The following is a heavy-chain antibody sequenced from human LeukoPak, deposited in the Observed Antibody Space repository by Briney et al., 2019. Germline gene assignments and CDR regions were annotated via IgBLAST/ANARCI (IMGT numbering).Heavy chain of an antibody. J-gene: IGHJ4*02. V-gene: IGHV3-66*01. CDR1: GFTFDDYG. D-gene: IGHD5-18*01. Sequence: PGGSLRLSCAASGFTFDDYGMSWVRQAPGKGLEWVSVIYSGGNTYYADSVKGRFTISRDNSKNTLYLQMNSLRAEDTAVYYCARDTAMVTDWGQGTLVTVSS. CDR3: ARDTAMVTD. CDR2: IYSGGNT.